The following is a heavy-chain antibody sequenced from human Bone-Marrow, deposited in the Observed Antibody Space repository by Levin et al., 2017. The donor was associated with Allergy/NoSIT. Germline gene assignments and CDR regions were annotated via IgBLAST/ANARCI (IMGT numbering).Heavy chain of an antibody. J-gene: IGHJ4*02. CDR3: ARDPRYSSGWYLELDY. CDR1: GFTVSSNY. V-gene: IGHV3-66*01. Sequence: GESLKISCAASGFTVSSNYMSWVRQAPGKGLEWVSVIYSGGSTYYADSVKGRFTISRDNSKNTLYLQMNSLRAEDTAVYYCARDPRYSSGWYLELDYWGQGTLVTVSS. CDR2: IYSGGST. D-gene: IGHD6-19*01.